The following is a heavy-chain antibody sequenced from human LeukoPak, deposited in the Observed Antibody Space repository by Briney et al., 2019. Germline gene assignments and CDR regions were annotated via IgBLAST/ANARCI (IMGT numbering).Heavy chain of an antibody. V-gene: IGHV4-34*01. CDR2: INHSGST. CDR1: GGSFSGYY. J-gene: IGHJ3*02. Sequence: SETLSLTCAVYGGSFSGYYWSWIRQPPGKGLEWIGEINHSGSTNYNPSLKSRVTISVDTSKNQFSLKLSSVTAADTAVYYCASGTDCSSTSCYDAFDIWAKGQWSPSLQ. D-gene: IGHD2-2*01. CDR3: ASGTDCSSTSCYDAFDI.